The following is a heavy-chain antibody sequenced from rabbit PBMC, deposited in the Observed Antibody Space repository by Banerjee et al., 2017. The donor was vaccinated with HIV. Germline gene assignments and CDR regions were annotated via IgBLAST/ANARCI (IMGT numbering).Heavy chain of an antibody. CDR3: ARGTGGAGDGLNL. Sequence: QEQLEESGGDLVKPEGSLTLTCTASGFSFSNKYVMCWVRQAPGKGLEWIACINTSSGNTVYATWAKGRFTISKTSSTTVTLQMTSLTAADTATYFCARGTGGAGDGLNLWGPGTLVTVS. J-gene: IGHJ4*01. CDR2: INTSSGNT. CDR1: GFSFSNKYV. V-gene: IGHV1S45*01. D-gene: IGHD4-2*01.